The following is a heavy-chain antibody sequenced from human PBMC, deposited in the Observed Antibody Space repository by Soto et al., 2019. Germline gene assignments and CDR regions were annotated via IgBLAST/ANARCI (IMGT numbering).Heavy chain of an antibody. Sequence: PGGSLRLSCAASGFTFSSYSMNWVRQAPGKGLEWVSSISSSSSYIYYADSVKGRFTISRDNAKTSLYLQMNSLRAEDTAVYYCARGSSSYYFDYWGQGALVTVSS. CDR2: ISSSSSYI. CDR3: ARGSSSYYFDY. D-gene: IGHD6-6*01. J-gene: IGHJ4*02. V-gene: IGHV3-21*01. CDR1: GFTFSSYS.